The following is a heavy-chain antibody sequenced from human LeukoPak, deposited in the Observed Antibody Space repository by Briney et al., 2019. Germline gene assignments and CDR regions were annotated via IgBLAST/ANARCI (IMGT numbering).Heavy chain of an antibody. CDR2: ISWNSGSI. CDR1: GFTFDDYA. CDR3: ARVSIGVAAAGTGDY. D-gene: IGHD6-13*01. V-gene: IGHV3-9*01. Sequence: PGGSLRLSCAASGFTFDDYAMHWVRQAPGKGLEWVSGISWNSGSIGYADSVKGRFTISRDNAKNSLYLQMNSLRAEDTAVYYCARVSIGVAAAGTGDYWGQGTLVTVSS. J-gene: IGHJ4*02.